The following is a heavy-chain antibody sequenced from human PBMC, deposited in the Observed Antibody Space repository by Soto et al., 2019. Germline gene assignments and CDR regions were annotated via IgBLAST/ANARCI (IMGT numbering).Heavy chain of an antibody. CDR1: GFTVSSNY. CDR2: IYSGGST. CDR3: AREHCSSTSGYLDYGMDV. V-gene: IGHV3-66*01. J-gene: IGHJ6*02. Sequence: EVQLVESGGGLVQPGGSLRLSCAASGFTVSSNYMSWVRQAPGKGLEWVSVIYSGGSTYYADSVKGRFTISRDNSKNTLYLQMNSLSAEDTAVYYCAREHCSSTSGYLDYGMDVWGQGTTVTVSS. D-gene: IGHD2-2*01.